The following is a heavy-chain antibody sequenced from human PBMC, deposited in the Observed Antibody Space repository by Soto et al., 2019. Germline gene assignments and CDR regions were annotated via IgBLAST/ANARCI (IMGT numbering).Heavy chain of an antibody. CDR2: IDYSGTA. Sequence: SETLSLTCTVSSGSISVTNVFWGWVRQPPGKGLEWIGDIDYSGTAYFSPSLATRVTFHVDTSKNQFSLTLYSVTAADTAVYYCARITGRHLDYWGQGILVTVSS. D-gene: IGHD1-20*01. CDR1: SGSISVTNVF. V-gene: IGHV4-39*01. J-gene: IGHJ4*02. CDR3: ARITGRHLDY.